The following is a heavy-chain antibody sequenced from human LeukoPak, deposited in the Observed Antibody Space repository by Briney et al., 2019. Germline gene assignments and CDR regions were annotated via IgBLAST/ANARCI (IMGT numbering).Heavy chain of an antibody. Sequence: PSETLSLTCTVSGGSISSYYWSWVRQPAAKGLEWIGRIYTSGSTNYNPSLKSRVTMSVDTSKNQFSLKLSSVTAADTAVYYCARDLPYSSSWYSIDYWGQGTLVTVSS. V-gene: IGHV4-4*07. CDR3: ARDLPYSSSWYSIDY. D-gene: IGHD6-13*01. CDR2: IYTSGST. J-gene: IGHJ4*02. CDR1: GGSISSYY.